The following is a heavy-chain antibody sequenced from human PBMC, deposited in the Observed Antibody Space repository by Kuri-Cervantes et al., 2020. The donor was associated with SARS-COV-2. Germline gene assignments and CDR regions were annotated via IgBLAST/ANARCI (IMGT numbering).Heavy chain of an antibody. CDR2: TYYRSKWYN. J-gene: IGHJ6*03. CDR3: ARELGDEGYYDFWSGTKYYYYYMDV. CDR1: GDSVSSNSAA. V-gene: IGHV6-1*01. Sequence: SCAISGDSVSSNSAAWNWIRQSPSRGLEWLGRTYYRSKWYNDYAISVKSRITINPDTSKNQFSLQLNSVTPEDTAVYYCARELGDEGYYDFWSGTKYYYYYMDVWGKGTTVTVSS. D-gene: IGHD3-3*01.